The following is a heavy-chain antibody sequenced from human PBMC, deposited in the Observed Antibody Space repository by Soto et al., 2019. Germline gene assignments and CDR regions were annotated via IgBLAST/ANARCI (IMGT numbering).Heavy chain of an antibody. Sequence: GGSLRLSCAASGFTFSSYWMSWVRQAPGKGLEWVANIKQDGSEKYYVDSVKGRFTISRDNAKNSLYLQMNSLRAEDTAVYYCARGGLSGSYSLGAFDIWGQGTMVTVSS. V-gene: IGHV3-7*01. J-gene: IGHJ3*02. CDR2: IKQDGSEK. CDR1: GFTFSSYW. D-gene: IGHD1-26*01. CDR3: ARGGLSGSYSLGAFDI.